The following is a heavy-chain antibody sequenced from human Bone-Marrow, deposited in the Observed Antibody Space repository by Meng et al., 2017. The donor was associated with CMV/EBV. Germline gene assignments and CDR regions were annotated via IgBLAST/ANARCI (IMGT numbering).Heavy chain of an antibody. V-gene: IGHV3-21*01. CDR3: ARDSSGCSDY. CDR1: GFTFNTYS. J-gene: IGHJ4*02. D-gene: IGHD6-19*01. CDR2: ISGRSSYI. Sequence: GESLKISCAASGFTFNTYSMNWVRRASGKGLEWVSSISGRSSYIYYADSVRGRFTISRDNAKNSLYLQMNSLRAEDTAVYYCARDSSGCSDYWGQGTLVTVSS.